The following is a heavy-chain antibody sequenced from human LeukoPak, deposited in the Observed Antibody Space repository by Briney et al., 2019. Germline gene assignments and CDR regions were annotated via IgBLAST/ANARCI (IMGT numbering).Heavy chain of an antibody. CDR3: ARRGAAAPYFDY. CDR1: GGSITSGGYY. CDR2: IYYSGST. Sequence: SETLSLTCTVSGGSITSGGYYWSWIRQHPGKGLEWIGYIYYSGSTYYNPSLKSRVTISVDTSKNQFSLKLSSVTAADTAMYYCARRGAAAPYFDYWGQGTLITVSS. V-gene: IGHV4-31*03. D-gene: IGHD6-13*01. J-gene: IGHJ4*02.